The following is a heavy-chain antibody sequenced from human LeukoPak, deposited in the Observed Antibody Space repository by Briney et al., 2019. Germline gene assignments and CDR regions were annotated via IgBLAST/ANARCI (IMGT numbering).Heavy chain of an antibody. D-gene: IGHD3-16*01. CDR1: GFTFNDYA. V-gene: IGHV3-30-3*01. CDR3: VRDSRPGGAMGLYHFDL. CDR2: ISYDGYDK. Sequence: GGSLRLSCAASGFTFNDYAMYWVRQAPGKGLEWVTLISYDGYDKSYADSVKGRFTISRDNSKNSLDLQMNRLRGDDTALYFCVRDSRPGGAMGLYHFDLWGLGTLVTVSS. J-gene: IGHJ4*02.